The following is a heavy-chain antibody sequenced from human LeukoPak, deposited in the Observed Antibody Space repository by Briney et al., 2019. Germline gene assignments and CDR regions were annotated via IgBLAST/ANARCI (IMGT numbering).Heavy chain of an antibody. V-gene: IGHV3-23*01. CDR3: AKDPEPEYSSGWYN. CDR1: GFTFSSYA. J-gene: IGHJ4*02. Sequence: GGSLRLPCAASGFTFSSYAMSWVRQAPGKGLEWVSAISGSGGSTYYADSVKGRFTISRDNSKNTLYLQMNSLRAEDTAVYYCAKDPEPEYSSGWYNWGQGTLVTVSS. D-gene: IGHD6-19*01. CDR2: ISGSGGST.